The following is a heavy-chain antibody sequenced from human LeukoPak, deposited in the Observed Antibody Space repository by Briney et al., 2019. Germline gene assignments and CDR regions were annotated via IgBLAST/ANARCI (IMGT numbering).Heavy chain of an antibody. CDR3: ASSFVGYGPYYFDY. Sequence: SETLSLTCTVSGGSISSGSYYWSWIRQPAGKGLEWIGRIYTSGRTNYNPSLKSRVTISVDTSKNQFSLKLSSVTAADTAVYYCASSFVGYGPYYFDYWGQGTLVTVSS. V-gene: IGHV4-61*02. CDR2: IYTSGRT. J-gene: IGHJ4*02. D-gene: IGHD5-18*01. CDR1: GGSISSGSYY.